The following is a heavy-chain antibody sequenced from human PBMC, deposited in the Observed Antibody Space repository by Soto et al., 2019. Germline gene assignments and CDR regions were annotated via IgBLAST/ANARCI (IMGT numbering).Heavy chain of an antibody. CDR3: AKVMPTVVTRVRGAFDI. CDR1: GFTFSSYA. J-gene: IGHJ3*02. CDR2: ISGSGGST. D-gene: IGHD4-17*01. Sequence: GALRLSCAASGFTFSSYAMSWVRQAPGKGLEWVSAISGSGGSTYYADSVKGRFTISRDNSKNTLYLQMNSLRAEDTAVYYCAKVMPTVVTRVRGAFDIWGQGTMVTVSS. V-gene: IGHV3-23*01.